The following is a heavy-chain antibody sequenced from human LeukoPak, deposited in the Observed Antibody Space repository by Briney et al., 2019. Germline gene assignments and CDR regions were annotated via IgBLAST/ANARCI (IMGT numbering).Heavy chain of an antibody. D-gene: IGHD3-22*01. J-gene: IGHJ6*02. CDR2: ISSSSSTI. Sequence: GGSLRLSCAASGFTFSSYSMNWVRQAPGKGLEWVSYISSSSSTIYYADSVKGRFTISRDNAKNSLYLQMNSLRAEDTAVYYCARMGYYDSSGYYGEYYYYGMDVWGQGTTVTVSS. CDR1: GFTFSSYS. CDR3: ARMGYYDSSGYYGEYYYYGMDV. V-gene: IGHV3-48*04.